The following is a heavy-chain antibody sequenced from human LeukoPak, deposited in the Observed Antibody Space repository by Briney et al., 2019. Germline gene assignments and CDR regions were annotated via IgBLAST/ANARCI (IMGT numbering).Heavy chain of an antibody. CDR1: GGTLSSYA. J-gene: IGHJ4*02. Sequence: ASVKVSCKASGGTLSSYAISWVRQAPGQGLEWMGGIIPIFGTANYAQKFQGRVTITADESTSTAYMELSSLRSEDTAVYYCARVGRGQFDYWGQGTLVTVSS. D-gene: IGHD3-10*01. V-gene: IGHV1-69*13. CDR3: ARVGRGQFDY. CDR2: IIPIFGTA.